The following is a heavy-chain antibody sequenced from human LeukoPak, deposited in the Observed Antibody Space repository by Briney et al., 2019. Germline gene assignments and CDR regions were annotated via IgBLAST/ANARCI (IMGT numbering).Heavy chain of an antibody. J-gene: IGHJ4*02. CDR1: GFTFSSYG. V-gene: IGHV3-33*01. CDR3: ARARYSSSLFSPFFFYH. D-gene: IGHD6-13*01. Sequence: PGGSLRLSCAASGFTFSSYGMHWVRQAPGKGLEWVAVIWYDGSNKYYADSVKGGFTISRDNSKNKLYLQMNSLRARDPAVSYCARARYSSSLFSPFFFYHWGQGTLVTVSS. CDR2: IWYDGSNK.